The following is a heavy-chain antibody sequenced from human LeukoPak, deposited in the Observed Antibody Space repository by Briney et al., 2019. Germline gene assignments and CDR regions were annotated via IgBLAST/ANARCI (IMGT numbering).Heavy chain of an antibody. V-gene: IGHV3-9*01. CDR3: AMGATYFDY. D-gene: IGHD1-26*01. J-gene: IGHJ4*02. Sequence: GGSLRLSCAASGFTFDDYAMHWVRQAPGKGLEWVSGISWNSGSIGYADSVKGRFTISRDNAKNSLYLQMNSLRAEDTALYYCAMGATYFDYWGQGTLVTVSS. CDR1: GFTFDDYA. CDR2: ISWNSGSI.